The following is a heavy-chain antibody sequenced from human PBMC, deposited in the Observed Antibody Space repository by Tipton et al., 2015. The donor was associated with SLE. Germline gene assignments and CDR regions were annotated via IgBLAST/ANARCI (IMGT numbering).Heavy chain of an antibody. J-gene: IGHJ4*02. CDR1: GASVSSSDYH. Sequence: TLSLTCFVSGASVSSSDYHWGWIRQPPGKGLEWIGNIYSIGSTYYNPSLRSRVTISADTSKNQFSLKVNSVTAADTAVYFCASGRDVPYKVREAKIDYWGQGTLVTVSS. CDR3: ASGRDVPYKVREAKIDY. CDR2: IYSIGST. V-gene: IGHV4-39*07. D-gene: IGHD1-1*01.